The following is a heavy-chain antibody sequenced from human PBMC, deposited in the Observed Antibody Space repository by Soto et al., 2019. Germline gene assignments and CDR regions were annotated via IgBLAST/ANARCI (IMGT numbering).Heavy chain of an antibody. CDR1: GGSISSSSYY. CDR3: ARHYDISLCSSNCDAFDI. CDR2: IYYSGST. V-gene: IGHV4-39*01. Sequence: QLQLQESGPGLVKPSETLSLTCTVSGGSISSSSYYWGWIRQPPGKGLEWIGSIYYSGSTYYNPSLKSRVTISVDTSKNQFSLKLSSVTAADTAVYYCARHYDISLCSSNCDAFDIWGQGTMVTVSS. D-gene: IGHD3-9*01. J-gene: IGHJ3*02.